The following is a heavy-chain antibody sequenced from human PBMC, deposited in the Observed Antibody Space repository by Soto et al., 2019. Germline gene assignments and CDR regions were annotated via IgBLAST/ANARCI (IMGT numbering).Heavy chain of an antibody. CDR2: IVVGSGNT. CDR3: AAIPQYYYDSSGYYYYGMDV. V-gene: IGHV1-58*01. CDR1: GFTFTSAA. Sequence: SVKVSCKASGFTFTSAAVQWVRQARGQRLEWIGWIVVGSGNTNYAQKFQERVTITRDMSTSTAYMELSSLRSEDTAVYYCAAIPQYYYDSSGYYYYGMDVWGQGTTVTVSS. D-gene: IGHD3-22*01. J-gene: IGHJ6*02.